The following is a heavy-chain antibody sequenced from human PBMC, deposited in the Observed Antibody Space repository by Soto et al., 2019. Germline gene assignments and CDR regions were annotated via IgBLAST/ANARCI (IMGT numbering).Heavy chain of an antibody. Sequence: GGPLSLSSATYGFTLLSYGMHPVRQAPGKGLEWVAVISYDGSNKYYADSVKGRFTISRDNSKNTLYLQMNSLRAEDTAVYYCAKGGDILTGYSGAFDIWGQGT. V-gene: IGHV3-30*18. D-gene: IGHD3-9*01. CDR2: ISYDGSNK. CDR3: AKGGDILTGYSGAFDI. J-gene: IGHJ3*02. CDR1: GFTLLSYG.